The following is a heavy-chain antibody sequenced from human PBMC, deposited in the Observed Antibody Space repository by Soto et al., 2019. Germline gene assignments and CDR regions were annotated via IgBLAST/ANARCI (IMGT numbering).Heavy chain of an antibody. D-gene: IGHD2-15*01. CDR1: GYTFTSYA. J-gene: IGHJ3*02. CDR2: INAGNGNT. Sequence: GTSVKLSCKASGYTFTSYAMHWVRQAPGQRLEWMGWINAGNGNTKYSQKFQGRVTITRDTSASTAYMELSSLRSEDTAVYYCARPVADDAFDIWGQGTMVTVSS. V-gene: IGHV1-3*01. CDR3: ARPVADDAFDI.